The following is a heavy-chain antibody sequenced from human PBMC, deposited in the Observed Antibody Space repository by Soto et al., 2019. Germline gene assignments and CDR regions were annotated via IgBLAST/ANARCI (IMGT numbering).Heavy chain of an antibody. J-gene: IGHJ4*02. Sequence: QVQLVESGGGVVQPGRSLRLSCVASGFTFSSYGMHWVRQAPGKGLEWVAIISYDESNTYYADSVKGRFTISRDNSKDTMYXXMNSLRAEDTSVYYCAKEGGLSGSYYISSSYYFDYWGQGTLVTVSS. CDR1: GFTFSSYG. V-gene: IGHV3-30*18. CDR2: ISYDESNT. D-gene: IGHD1-26*01. CDR3: AKEGGLSGSYYISSSYYFDY.